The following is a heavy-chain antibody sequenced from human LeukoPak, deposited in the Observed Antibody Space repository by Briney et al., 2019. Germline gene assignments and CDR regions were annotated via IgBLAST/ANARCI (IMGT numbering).Heavy chain of an antibody. J-gene: IGHJ4*02. CDR1: GGSISTYY. CDR2: IYYSGRT. V-gene: IGHV4-59*08. D-gene: IGHD6-19*01. Sequence: SETLSLTCTVSGGSISTYYWYWIRQPPGKGLEWIGYIYYSGRTNYNRSFKSRVTISLDTSRNQSSLRLSSVTAADTAMYYCARGTDITVAGNYWGQGTLVTVSS. CDR3: ARGTDITVAGNY.